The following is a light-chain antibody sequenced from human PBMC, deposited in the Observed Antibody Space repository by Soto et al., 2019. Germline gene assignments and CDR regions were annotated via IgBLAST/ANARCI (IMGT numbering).Light chain of an antibody. J-gene: IGLJ1*01. V-gene: IGLV2-11*01. Sequence: QSVLTQPRSVSGSPGQSVTISCTGTSSDVGGYNYVSWYQQHPGKAPKLMIYDVSERPSGVPDRFSASKSANTASLAISGLQAEDEADYYCCSYAGSDTYVFGTGTKVTVL. CDR2: DVS. CDR3: CSYAGSDTYV. CDR1: SSDVGGYNY.